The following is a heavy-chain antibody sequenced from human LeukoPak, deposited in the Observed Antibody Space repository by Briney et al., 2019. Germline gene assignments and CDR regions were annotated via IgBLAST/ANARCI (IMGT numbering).Heavy chain of an antibody. CDR2: ISGSGGST. V-gene: IGHV3-23*01. D-gene: IGHD1-26*01. CDR3: AKRGAEVGQTVAPGDY. CDR1: GFTFNRYG. J-gene: IGHJ4*02. Sequence: GGTLRLSCVASGFTFNRYGMTWVRQAPGKGLEWVSAISGSGGSTYYADSVKGRFTISRDNSKNTLYLQMSSLRAEDTAVYYCAKRGAEVGQTVAPGDYWGQGTLVTVSS.